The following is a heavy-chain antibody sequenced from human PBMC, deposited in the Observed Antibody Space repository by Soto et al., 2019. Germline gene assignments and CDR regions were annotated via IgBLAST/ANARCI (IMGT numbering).Heavy chain of an antibody. CDR2: ISYDGNSK. V-gene: IGHV3-30-3*01. CDR1: GFIFSDYV. Sequence: GGSLRLSCAASGFIFSDYVMHWVRQAPGKGLEWVAVISYDGNSKHYADSVKGRFTISRDNSKSTLYVQMNSLRAEDTAVYYCARSYCGDDCALDHWGQGTLVTVSS. CDR3: ARSYCGDDCALDH. D-gene: IGHD2-21*02. J-gene: IGHJ4*02.